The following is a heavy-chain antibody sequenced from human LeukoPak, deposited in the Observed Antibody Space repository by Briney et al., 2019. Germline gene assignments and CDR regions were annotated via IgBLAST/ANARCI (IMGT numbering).Heavy chain of an antibody. J-gene: IGHJ4*02. CDR3: ARDTVGATRGPFFY. Sequence: SVKVSCKASGGTFSSYAISWVRQAPGQGLEWMGGIIPIFGTANYAQKFQGRVTITADESTSTAYMELSSLRSEDTAVYYCARDTVGATRGPFFYWGQGTLVTVSS. CDR2: IIPIFGTA. CDR1: GGTFSSYA. D-gene: IGHD1-26*01. V-gene: IGHV1-69*13.